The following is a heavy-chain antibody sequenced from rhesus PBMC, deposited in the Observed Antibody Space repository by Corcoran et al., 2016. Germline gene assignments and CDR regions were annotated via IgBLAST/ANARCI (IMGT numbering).Heavy chain of an antibody. Sequence: QVQLQESGPGLVKPSETLSLTCAASGGSFSSYWWSWIRQPPGKGLEWIGEINGNSGSTNYNPSLKSRVTISKDASKNQFSLKLSSVTAADTAVYYCARLEYCSGIYCYAGDYWGQGVLVTVSS. CDR2: INGNSGST. D-gene: IGHD2-27*01. CDR1: GGSFSSYW. CDR3: ARLEYCSGIYCYAGDY. J-gene: IGHJ4*01. V-gene: IGHV4-80*01.